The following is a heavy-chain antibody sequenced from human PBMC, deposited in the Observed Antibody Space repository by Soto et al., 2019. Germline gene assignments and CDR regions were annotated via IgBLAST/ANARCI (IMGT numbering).Heavy chain of an antibody. CDR2: ISAYNGNT. V-gene: IGHV1-18*01. D-gene: IGHD5-12*01. CDR3: ARDLFAVDIVPTIGAY. CDR1: GYTFTSYG. Sequence: GASVKVSCKASGYTFTSYGISWVRQAPGQGLEWMGWISAYNGNTNYAQKLQGRVTMTTDTSTSTAYMELRSLRSDDTAVYYCARDLFAVDIVPTIGAYWGQGTLVTVSS. J-gene: IGHJ4*02.